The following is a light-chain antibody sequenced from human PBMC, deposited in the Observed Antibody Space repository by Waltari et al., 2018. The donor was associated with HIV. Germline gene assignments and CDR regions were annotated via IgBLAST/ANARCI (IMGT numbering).Light chain of an antibody. CDR3: AAWDDSLSGAV. CDR2: RNN. Sequence: QSVLTQPPSASGTPGQRVTISCSGSSSNLGSNYVYWYQQLPGTAPKLLIYRNNQRPSGVPDRFSGSKSGTSASLAISGLRSEDEADYYCAAWDDSLSGAVFGGGTQLTVL. V-gene: IGLV1-47*01. CDR1: SSNLGSNY. J-gene: IGLJ7*01.